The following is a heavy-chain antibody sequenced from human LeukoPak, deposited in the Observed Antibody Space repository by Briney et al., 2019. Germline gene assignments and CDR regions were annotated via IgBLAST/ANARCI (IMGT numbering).Heavy chain of an antibody. D-gene: IGHD1-1*01. CDR3: ARMPVQLERRSQYYFDY. CDR2: IIPIFGTA. Sequence: GASVKVSCKASGYTFTSYGISWVRQAPGQGLEWMGGIIPIFGTANYAQKFQGRVTITADESTSTAYMELSSLRSEDTAVYYCARMPVQLERRSQYYFDYWGQGTLVTVSS. V-gene: IGHV1-69*13. J-gene: IGHJ4*02. CDR1: GYTFTSYG.